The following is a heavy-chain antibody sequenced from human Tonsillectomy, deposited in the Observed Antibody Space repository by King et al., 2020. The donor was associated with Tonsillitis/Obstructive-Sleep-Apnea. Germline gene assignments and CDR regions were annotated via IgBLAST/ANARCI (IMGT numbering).Heavy chain of an antibody. V-gene: IGHV3-48*02. CDR3: ASDTRENDYRNYGYYYYYMDV. CDR2: ISSSSSTI. J-gene: IGHJ6*03. D-gene: IGHD4-11*01. CDR1: GFTFSSYT. Sequence: VQLVESGGGLVQPGGSLRLSCAASGFTFSSYTMNWVRQAPGKGLEWVSYISSSSSTIYYADSVKGRFTISRDNAKNSLYLQMNSLRDEDTAVYYCASDTRENDYRNYGYYYYYMDVWGEGTTVTVSS.